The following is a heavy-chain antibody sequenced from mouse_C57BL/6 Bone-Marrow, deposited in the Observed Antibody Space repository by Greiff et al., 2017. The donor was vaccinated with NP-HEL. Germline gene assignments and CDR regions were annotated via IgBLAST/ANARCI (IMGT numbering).Heavy chain of an antibody. J-gene: IGHJ1*03. D-gene: IGHD1-1*01. CDR1: GYTFTSYW. CDR3: ARERIYYYGSSFYWYFDV. V-gene: IGHV1-7*01. CDR2: INPSSGYT. Sequence: VKLVESGAELAKPGASVKLSCKASGYTFTSYWMHWVKQRPGQGLEWIGYINPSSGYTKYNQKFKDKATLTADKSSSTAYMQLSSLTYEDSAVYYCARERIYYYGSSFYWYFDVWGTGTTVTVSS.